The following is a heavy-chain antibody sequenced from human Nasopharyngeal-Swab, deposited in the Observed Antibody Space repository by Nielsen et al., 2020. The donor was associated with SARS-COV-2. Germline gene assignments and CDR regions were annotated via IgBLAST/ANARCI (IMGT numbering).Heavy chain of an antibody. CDR1: GFTFSAYG. D-gene: IGHD2-15*01. CDR3: ARDLVGGWFY. J-gene: IGHJ4*02. V-gene: IGHV3-48*01. Sequence: GESLKISCAASGFTFSAYGMNWVRQAPGKGLEWVSYISSSSSTIYYADSVKGRFTISRDNAKNSLYLQMNSLRAEDTAVYYCARDLVGGWFYWGQGTLVTVSS. CDR2: ISSSSSTI.